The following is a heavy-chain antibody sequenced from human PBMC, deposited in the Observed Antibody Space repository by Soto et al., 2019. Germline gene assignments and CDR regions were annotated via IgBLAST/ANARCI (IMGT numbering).Heavy chain of an antibody. CDR1: GFTLRSYE. CDR3: ARGPSSGFYCFDY. D-gene: IGHD3-22*01. CDR2: ISRSGTTI. V-gene: IGHV3-48*03. J-gene: IGHJ4*02. Sequence: PGGSLRLSCAASGFTLRSYEMSWVRRAPGKGLEWVSYISRSGTTIYYADSVKGRFTISRDNAKNSLYLQMNGLRVEDTAVYYCARGPSSGFYCFDYWGQGTLVTVSS.